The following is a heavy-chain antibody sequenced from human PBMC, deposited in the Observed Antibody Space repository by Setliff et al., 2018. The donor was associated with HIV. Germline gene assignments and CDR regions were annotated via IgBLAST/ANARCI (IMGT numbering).Heavy chain of an antibody. J-gene: IGHJ4*02. V-gene: IGHV1-18*01. CDR2: ISAYTGHT. CDR3: ARGAPTINDY. Sequence: ASVKVSCKASGYSFINYGISWVRQAPGQGLEWMGWISAYTGHTDYASRLLGRVTITADKSTSTAYMELSSLRSEDTAVYYCARGAPTINDYWGQGTLVTVSS. D-gene: IGHD3-10*01. CDR1: GYSFINYG.